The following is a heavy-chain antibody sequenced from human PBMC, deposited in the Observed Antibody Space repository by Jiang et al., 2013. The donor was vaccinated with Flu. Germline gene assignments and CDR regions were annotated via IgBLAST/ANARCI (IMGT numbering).Heavy chain of an antibody. V-gene: IGHV4-59*01. CDR3: AREVVVAATAYFDY. CDR1: GGSISSYY. J-gene: IGHJ4*02. CDR2: IYYSGST. D-gene: IGHD2-15*01. Sequence: GPGLVKPSETLSLTCTVSGGSISSYYWSWIRQPPGKGLEWIGYIYYSGSTNYNPSLKSRVTISVDTSKNQFSLKLSSVTAADTAVYYCAREVVVAATAYFDYWGQGTLVTVSS.